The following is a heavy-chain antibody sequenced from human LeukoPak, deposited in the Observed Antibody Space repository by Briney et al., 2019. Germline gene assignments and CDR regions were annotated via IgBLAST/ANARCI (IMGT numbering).Heavy chain of an antibody. CDR2: ISYDGSNK. J-gene: IGHJ5*02. Sequence: PGRSLRLSCAASGFTFSSYAMHWVRQAPGKGLEWVAVISYDGSNKYYADSVKGRFTISRDNSKNTLCLQMNSLRAEDTAVYYCARRAGYSYGSGWFDPWGQGTLVTVSS. V-gene: IGHV3-30*04. D-gene: IGHD5-18*01. CDR3: ARRAGYSYGSGWFDP. CDR1: GFTFSSYA.